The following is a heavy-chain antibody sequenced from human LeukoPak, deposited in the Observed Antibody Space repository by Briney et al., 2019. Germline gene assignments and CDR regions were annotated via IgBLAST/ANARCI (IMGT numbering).Heavy chain of an antibody. CDR2: IYHSGST. Sequence: SETLSLTCAVSGGSISSGGYSWSWIRQPPGKGLEWIGYIYHSGSTYYNPSLKSRVTISVDTSKNQFSLKLSSVTAADTAVYYCARGGTAMVGDAFDIWGQGTMVTVSS. V-gene: IGHV4-30-2*01. J-gene: IGHJ3*02. CDR1: GGSISSGGYS. D-gene: IGHD5-18*01. CDR3: ARGGTAMVGDAFDI.